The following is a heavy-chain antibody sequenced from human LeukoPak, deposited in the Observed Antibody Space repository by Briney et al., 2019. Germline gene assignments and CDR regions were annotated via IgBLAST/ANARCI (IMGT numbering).Heavy chain of an antibody. CDR2: IYHGGTT. V-gene: IGHV4-59*01. CDR1: GGSISGYY. CDR3: ARGLYGYDRTGYYPGY. Sequence: PSETLSLTCTVSGGSISGYYWSWIRQPPGKGLEWIGYIYHGGTTNYNPSLKSRVTMSLDMSKKQFSLRLSSVTAADAAMYYCARGLYGYDRTGYYPGYWGQGTLVTFSS. J-gene: IGHJ4*02. D-gene: IGHD3-22*01.